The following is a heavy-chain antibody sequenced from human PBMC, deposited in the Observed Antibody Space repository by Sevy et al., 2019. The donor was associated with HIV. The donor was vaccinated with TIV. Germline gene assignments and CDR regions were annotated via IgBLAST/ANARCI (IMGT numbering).Heavy chain of an antibody. V-gene: IGHV1-69*13. Sequence: ASVKVSCKASGGTFSSYAISWVRQAPGQGLEWMGGIIPIFGTANYAQKFQGRVTITADESTSTAYMELSSLRSEDTAVCYCARVRRWLQSYEVVDYFDYWGQGTLVTVSS. CDR2: IIPIFGTA. D-gene: IGHD5-12*01. CDR3: ARVRRWLQSYEVVDYFDY. CDR1: GGTFSSYA. J-gene: IGHJ4*02.